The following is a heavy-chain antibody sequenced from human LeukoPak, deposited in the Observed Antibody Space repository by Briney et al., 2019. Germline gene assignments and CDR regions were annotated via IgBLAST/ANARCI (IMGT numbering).Heavy chain of an antibody. CDR1: GFTFSSYW. Sequence: GGSLRLSCGASGFTFSSYWMHCVREAPGEGLVWVSRVDTDGTSTNYADSVKGRFTISRDNAKNTLYLQMNSLRAEDTGVYYCARGRQLWSAAYYFDYWGQGALVTVSS. D-gene: IGHD5-18*01. V-gene: IGHV3-74*01. CDR2: VDTDGTST. CDR3: ARGRQLWSAAYYFDY. J-gene: IGHJ4*02.